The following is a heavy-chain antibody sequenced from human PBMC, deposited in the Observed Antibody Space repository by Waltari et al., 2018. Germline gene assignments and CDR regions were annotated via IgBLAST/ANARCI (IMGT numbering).Heavy chain of an antibody. CDR3: ATSYSWNGLEY. Sequence: QIHLVQSGPETQKPGASVKVSCKTSGYSFPTYVISWVRQAQGQGLEWVGWLSPFSGQTHYAQKFQDRVAMTADTAAATAYMELKSLRSDDTAFYYCATSYSWNGLEYWGHGTLVTVFS. D-gene: IGHD1-26*01. V-gene: IGHV1-18*01. J-gene: IGHJ4*01. CDR1: GYSFPTYV. CDR2: LSPFSGQT.